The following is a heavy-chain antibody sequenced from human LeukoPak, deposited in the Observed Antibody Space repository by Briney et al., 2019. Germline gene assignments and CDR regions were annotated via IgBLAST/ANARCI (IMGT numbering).Heavy chain of an antibody. CDR1: GVPFSTHS. CDR2: INPNSGTE. V-gene: IGHV3-48*01. D-gene: IGHD5-12*01. CDR3: ARVSPYEEGD. J-gene: IGHJ4*01. Sequence: GGSLRLSCAASGVPFSTHSMVWVRQAPGKGLEWLSYINPNSGTENYANSVKGRFSFSRANARHSLYLQMDSLTVEDTAVYFCARVSPYEEGDWGQGTVVTVSP.